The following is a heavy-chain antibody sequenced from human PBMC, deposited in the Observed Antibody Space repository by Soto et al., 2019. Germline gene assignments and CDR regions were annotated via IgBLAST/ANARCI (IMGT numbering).Heavy chain of an antibody. J-gene: IGHJ4*02. CDR2: IYYSGST. V-gene: IGHV4-59*01. CDR3: ARGGYSGYDLPSHFDY. Sequence: PSETLSLTCTVSGGSISSYYWSWIRQPPGKGLEWIGYIYYSGSTNYNPSLKSRVTISVDTSKNQFSLKLSSVTAADTAVYYCARGGYSGYDLPSHFDYWGQGTLVTVSS. D-gene: IGHD5-12*01. CDR1: GGSISSYY.